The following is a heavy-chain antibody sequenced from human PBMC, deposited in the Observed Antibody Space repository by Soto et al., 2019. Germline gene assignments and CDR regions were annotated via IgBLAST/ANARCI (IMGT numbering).Heavy chain of an antibody. J-gene: IGHJ4*02. D-gene: IGHD3-3*01. CDR3: ARGGASYYDFWSGYYEIDY. V-gene: IGHV4-34*01. Sequence: SETLSLTCAVYGGSFSGYYWSWIRQPPGKGLEWIGEINHSGSTNYNPSLKSRVTISVDTSKNQFSLKLSSVTAADTAVYYCARGGASYYDFWSGYYEIDYWGQGTLVTVSS. CDR2: INHSGST. CDR1: GGSFSGYY.